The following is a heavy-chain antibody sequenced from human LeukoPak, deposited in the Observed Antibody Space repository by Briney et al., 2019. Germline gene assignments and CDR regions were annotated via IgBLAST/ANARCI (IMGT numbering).Heavy chain of an antibody. D-gene: IGHD6-13*01. J-gene: IGHJ4*02. Sequence: GRSLRLSCAASGFTFDDYAMHWVRQAPGKGLERVSGISWNSGSIGYADSVKGRFTISRDNAKNSLYLQMNSLRAEDTALYYCAKDIGGSSWYYFDYWGQGTLVTVSS. V-gene: IGHV3-9*01. CDR1: GFTFDDYA. CDR3: AKDIGGSSWYYFDY. CDR2: ISWNSGSI.